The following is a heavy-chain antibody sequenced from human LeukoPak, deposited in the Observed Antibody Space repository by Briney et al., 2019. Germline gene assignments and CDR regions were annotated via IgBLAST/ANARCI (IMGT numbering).Heavy chain of an antibody. CDR3: ARMDYGGNPYYFDY. V-gene: IGHV1-69*13. J-gene: IGHJ4*02. CDR1: GGAFSSYA. CDR2: IIPIFGTA. D-gene: IGHD4-23*01. Sequence: SVKVSCKASGGAFSSYAIGWVRQAPGQGLEWMGGIIPIFGTANYAQKFQGRVTITADESTSTAYMELSSLRSEDTAVYYCARMDYGGNPYYFDYWGQGTLVTVSS.